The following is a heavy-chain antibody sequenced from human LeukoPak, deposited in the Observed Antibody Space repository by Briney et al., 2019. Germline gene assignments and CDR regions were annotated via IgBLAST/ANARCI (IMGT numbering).Heavy chain of an antibody. CDR1: GFTFSSYA. CDR2: ISASGGST. V-gene: IGHV3-23*01. CDR3: ARDDGYKGN. D-gene: IGHD5-24*01. J-gene: IGHJ4*02. Sequence: GGSLRLSCAASGFTFSSYAMTWVRQAPGKGLEWVSGISASGGSTYYADSVKGRFTISRDNSKNTLYLQMNSLRAEDTAVYYCARDDGYKGNWGQGTLVTVSS.